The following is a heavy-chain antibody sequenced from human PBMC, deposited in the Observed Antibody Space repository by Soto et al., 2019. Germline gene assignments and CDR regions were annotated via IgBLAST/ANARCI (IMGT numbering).Heavy chain of an antibody. J-gene: IGHJ4*02. Sequence: GASVKVSCKASGGTFSSYAISWVRQAPGQGLEWMGGIIPICGTANYAQKFQGRVTMTADESTSTAYMELSSLRSEDTDVYYCARGSTQLWFRYYFDYWGQGTLVTVSS. V-gene: IGHV1-69*13. D-gene: IGHD5-18*01. CDR2: IIPICGTA. CDR3: ARGSTQLWFRYYFDY. CDR1: GGTFSSYA.